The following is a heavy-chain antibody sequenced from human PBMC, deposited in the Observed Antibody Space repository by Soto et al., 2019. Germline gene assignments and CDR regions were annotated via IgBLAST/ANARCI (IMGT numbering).Heavy chain of an antibody. CDR3: ARGTRYYGMDV. Sequence: PSETLSLTCTVSGGSVSSGSYYWSWIRQPPEKGLEWIGYIYYSGSTNYNPSLKSRVTISVDTSKNQFSLKLSSVTAADTAVYYCARGTRYYGMDVWGQGTTVTVSS. CDR1: GGSVSSGSYY. CDR2: IYYSGST. V-gene: IGHV4-61*01. J-gene: IGHJ6*02.